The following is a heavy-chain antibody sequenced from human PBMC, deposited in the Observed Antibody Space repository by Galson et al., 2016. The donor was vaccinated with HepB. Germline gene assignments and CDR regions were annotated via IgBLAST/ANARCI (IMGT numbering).Heavy chain of an antibody. CDR1: GFTLNDYY. CDR3: AREDRNHAYFDY. CDR2: ISSGGSYT. J-gene: IGHJ4*02. D-gene: IGHD1-14*01. Sequence: SLRLSCAGSGFTLNDYYMSWIRQAPGKGLEWVSYISSGGSYTNYADSVKGRFNMSRDDAKNSLYMQMNSLTAEDTAVYFCAREDRNHAYFDYWGQGILVTVSS. V-gene: IGHV3-11*06.